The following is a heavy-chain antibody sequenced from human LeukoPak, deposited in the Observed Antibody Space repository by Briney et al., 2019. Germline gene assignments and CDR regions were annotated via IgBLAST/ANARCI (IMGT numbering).Heavy chain of an antibody. CDR3: ASRPAGSTWYGVFDY. D-gene: IGHD6-13*01. CDR2: VFNGGST. J-gene: IGHJ4*02. CDR1: GGSITSHF. V-gene: IGHV4-59*11. Sequence: SETLSLTYTVSGGSITSHFWSWIRQPPGKGLEWIGYVFNGGSTNYNPSLKSRVTMSIDPSRDQFSLRLSSVTAADTAIYYCASRPAGSTWYGVFDYWSQGTLVTVSS.